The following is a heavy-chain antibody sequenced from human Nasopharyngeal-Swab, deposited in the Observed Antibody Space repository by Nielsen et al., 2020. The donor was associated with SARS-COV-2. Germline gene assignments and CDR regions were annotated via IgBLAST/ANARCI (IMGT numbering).Heavy chain of an antibody. D-gene: IGHD2-2*02. CDR1: GYTFTGYY. V-gene: IGHV1-2*02. CDR2: INPNSGGT. CDR3: ASSIVVVPAAINY. J-gene: IGHJ4*02. Sequence: ASVKVSCKASGYTFTGYYMHWVRQAPGQGLEWMGWINPNSGGTNYAQKFQGRVTMTRDTSISTAYMELSRLRSDDTAVYYCASSIVVVPAAINYWGRGTLVTVSS.